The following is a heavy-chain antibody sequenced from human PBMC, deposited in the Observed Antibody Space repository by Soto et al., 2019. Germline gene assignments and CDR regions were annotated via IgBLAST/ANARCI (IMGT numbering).Heavy chain of an antibody. D-gene: IGHD3-3*01. J-gene: IGHJ3*02. CDR2: IWYDGSNK. V-gene: IGHV3-33*01. Sequence: GGSLRLSCAASGFTFSSYGMHWVRQAPGKGLEWVAVIWYDGSNKYYADSVKGRFTISRDNAKNSLYLQMNSLRAEDTAVYYCARDYDFWSGYYSASAFDIWGQRTMVTVSS. CDR1: GFTFSSYG. CDR3: ARDYDFWSGYYSASAFDI.